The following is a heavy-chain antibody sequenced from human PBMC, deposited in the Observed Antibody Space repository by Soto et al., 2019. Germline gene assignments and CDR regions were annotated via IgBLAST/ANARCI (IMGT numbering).Heavy chain of an antibody. CDR1: GDSISSDKW. CDR2: IHHRGTT. CDR3: ARGGDWKFAF. Sequence: QVQLQESGPGLVKPSGTLSLTCDVSGDSISSDKWWSWVRRSPGRGLEWIGEIHHRGTTNSNPSLKSRVTISVEKSKNQFSLEMTSLTAADTAIYYCARGGDWKFAFWGQGSLVTVSS. J-gene: IGHJ4*02. V-gene: IGHV4-4*02. D-gene: IGHD2-21*02.